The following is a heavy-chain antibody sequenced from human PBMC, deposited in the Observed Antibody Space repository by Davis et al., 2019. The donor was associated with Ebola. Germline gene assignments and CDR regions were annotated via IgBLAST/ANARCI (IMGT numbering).Heavy chain of an antibody. CDR3: ARDRDYDYIWGSYRPDAFDI. CDR1: GFTFSSYT. V-gene: IGHV3-21*01. CDR2: ISSSFSYI. D-gene: IGHD3-16*02. J-gene: IGHJ3*02. Sequence: PGGSLRLSCAASGFTFSSYTMNWVRQAPGKGLEWVSSISSSFSYIYYADSVKGRFTISRDNAKNSLYLQMNSLRAGDTAVYYCARDRDYDYIWGSYRPDAFDIWGQGTMVTVSS.